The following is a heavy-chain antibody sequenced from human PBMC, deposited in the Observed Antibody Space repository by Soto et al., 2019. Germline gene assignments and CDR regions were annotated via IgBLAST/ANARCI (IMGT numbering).Heavy chain of an antibody. Sequence: SVKVSCKASGGTFSSYTFSWVRQAPGQGLEWMGRIIPILDITNYAQKLQGRVTITADKSTTTAYMELSSLGSDDTAVYYCARDLGDSFVRTGYWGQGTLVTVSS. CDR2: IIPILDIT. J-gene: IGHJ4*02. D-gene: IGHD2-21*01. CDR1: GGTFSSYT. CDR3: ARDLGDSFVRTGY. V-gene: IGHV1-69*04.